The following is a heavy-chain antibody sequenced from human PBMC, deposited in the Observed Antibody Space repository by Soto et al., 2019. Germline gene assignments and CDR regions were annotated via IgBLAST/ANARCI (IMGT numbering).Heavy chain of an antibody. J-gene: IGHJ4*02. D-gene: IGHD2-2*02. CDR2: IYSNGNT. CDR1: GFPVSRNY. CDR3: ARDTSSIVPAAISPLY. V-gene: IGHV3-66*03. Sequence: PGGSLSLSCVVSGFPVSRNYMSWVRQAPGKGLEWVSIIYSNGNTYYADSVKGRFTISRDNSKNTLYLQMNSLRAEDTAVYYCARDTSSIVPAAISPLYWGQGTLVTVS.